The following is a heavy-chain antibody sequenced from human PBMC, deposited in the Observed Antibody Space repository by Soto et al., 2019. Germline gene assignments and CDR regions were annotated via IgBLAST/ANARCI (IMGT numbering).Heavy chain of an antibody. V-gene: IGHV4-59*08. Sequence: SETLSLTCTVPGGSISSYYWSWIRQPPGKGLEWIGYMHNSGSTKYNPSLKSRVTISAGTSKNQFSLKLSSVTAADSAVYYCARGHYDFWSGYFATIDYWGQGTLVTVSS. CDR3: ARGHYDFWSGYFATIDY. CDR2: MHNSGST. D-gene: IGHD3-3*01. J-gene: IGHJ4*02. CDR1: GGSISSYY.